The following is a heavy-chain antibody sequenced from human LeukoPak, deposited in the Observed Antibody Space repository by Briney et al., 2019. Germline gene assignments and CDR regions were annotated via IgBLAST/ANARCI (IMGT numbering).Heavy chain of an antibody. CDR2: ISSSSSYI. CDR3: AGNVLRYFDWFYGMDV. D-gene: IGHD3-9*01. V-gene: IGHV3-21*01. J-gene: IGHJ6*02. Sequence: GGSLRLSCAASGFTFSTYEMNWVRQAPGKGLEWVSSISSSSSYIYYADSVKGRFTISRDNAKNSLYLQMNSLRAEDTAVYYCAGNVLRYFDWFYGMDVWGQGTTVTVSS. CDR1: GFTFSTYE.